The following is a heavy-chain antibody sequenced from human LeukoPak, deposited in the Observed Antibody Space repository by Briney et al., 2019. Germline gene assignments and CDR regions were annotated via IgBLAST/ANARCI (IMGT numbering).Heavy chain of an antibody. J-gene: IGHJ4*02. V-gene: IGHV4-34*01. CDR3: VKGLSYCGGDCYDY. Sequence: SETLSLTCAVYGGSFSGYYWSWIRQPPGKGLEWIGEINHSGSTNYNPSLKSRVTISVDTSKNQFSLKLSSVTAADTAVYYCVKGLSYCGGDCYDYWGQGTLVTVSS. CDR2: INHSGST. CDR1: GGSFSGYY. D-gene: IGHD2-21*02.